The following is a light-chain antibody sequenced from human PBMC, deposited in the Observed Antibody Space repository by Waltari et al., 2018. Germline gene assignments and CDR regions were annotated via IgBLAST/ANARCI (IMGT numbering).Light chain of an antibody. Sequence: CRANQGISNSLAWYQQKPGKAPKLLLYAASTLESGVPSRFSGSGSGTDYTLTISSLQPEDFATYYCQQYYSIPPVTFGPGTRVDFK. J-gene: IGKJ3*01. CDR3: QQYYSIPPVT. CDR1: QGISNS. CDR2: AAS. V-gene: IGKV1-NL1*01.